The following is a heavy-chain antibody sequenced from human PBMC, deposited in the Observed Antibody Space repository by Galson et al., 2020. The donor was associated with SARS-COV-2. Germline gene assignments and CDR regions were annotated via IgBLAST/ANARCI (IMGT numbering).Heavy chain of an antibody. J-gene: IGHJ5*02. CDR2: INSDGSST. D-gene: IGHD6-19*01. CDR1: GFTFSSYW. V-gene: IGHV3-74*01. CDR3: ARVSSGWLGVDWFDP. Sequence: GESLKISCAASGFTFSSYWMHWVRQAPGKGLVWVSRINSDGSSTSYADSVKGRFTISRDNAKNTLYLQMNSLRAEDTAVYYCARVSSGWLGVDWFDPWGQGTLVTVSS.